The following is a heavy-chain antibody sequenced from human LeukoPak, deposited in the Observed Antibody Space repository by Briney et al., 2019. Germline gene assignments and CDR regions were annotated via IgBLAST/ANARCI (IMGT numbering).Heavy chain of an antibody. Sequence: GGSLRLSCAASAFSFSSYWISWVRQAPGKGLESVANIKQDGSEKYYVDSVKGRFTISRDNAKNSLYLQMSSLRAEDTAVYYCARVRITMVRALDYWGQGALVTVSS. CDR3: ARVRITMVRALDY. CDR2: IKQDGSEK. V-gene: IGHV3-7*01. D-gene: IGHD3-10*01. CDR1: AFSFSSYW. J-gene: IGHJ4*02.